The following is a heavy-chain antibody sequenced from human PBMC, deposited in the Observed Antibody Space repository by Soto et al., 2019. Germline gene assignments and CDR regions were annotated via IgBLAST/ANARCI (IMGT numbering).Heavy chain of an antibody. J-gene: IGHJ5*02. V-gene: IGHV3-30*04. CDR3: TPTPYYDFWSGYPGWFDP. D-gene: IGHD3-3*01. CDR1: GFSFNTYE. CDR2: ISYDGRNE. Sequence: QVQLVESGGGVVQPGGSLRLSCAASGFSFNTYEMHWVRQAPGKGLEWVAVISYDGRNEYYADSVKGRFTISRDNSNNPLSLQMSGLRTEDTAVYYCTPTPYYDFWSGYPGWFDPWGQGTLVTVSS.